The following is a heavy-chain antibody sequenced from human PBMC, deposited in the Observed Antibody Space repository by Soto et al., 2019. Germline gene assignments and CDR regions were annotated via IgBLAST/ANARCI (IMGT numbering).Heavy chain of an antibody. V-gene: IGHV4-59*01. CDR3: ARAVYPLYYFDY. CDR1: GGSISSYY. J-gene: IGHJ4*02. CDR2: IYYSGST. D-gene: IGHD2-2*01. Sequence: SETLSLTCTVSGGSISSYYWSWIRQPPGKGLEWIGYIYYSGSTNYNPSLKSRVTISVDTSKNQFSLKLSSVTAADTAVYYCARAVYPLYYFDYWGQGTLVTVSS.